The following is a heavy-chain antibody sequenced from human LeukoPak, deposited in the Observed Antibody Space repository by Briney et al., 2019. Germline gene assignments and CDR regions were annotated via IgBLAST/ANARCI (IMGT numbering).Heavy chain of an antibody. CDR2: IGPDGSSQ. V-gene: IGHV3-11*01. Sequence: GGSLTLSCAASRFIFSNYYMSWLRQTPGKGLEWIANIGPDGSSQYYADSAKGRFTISRDNARNSLFLQMNSLRVEDTAVYFCARAGTYSGYKVCDNWGQGTLVTVSS. CDR3: ARAGTYSGYKVCDN. J-gene: IGHJ4*02. D-gene: IGHD5-12*01. CDR1: RFIFSNYY.